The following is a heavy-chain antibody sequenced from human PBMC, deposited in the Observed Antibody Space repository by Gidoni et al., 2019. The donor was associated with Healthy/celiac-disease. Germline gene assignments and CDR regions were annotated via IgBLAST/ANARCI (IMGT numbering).Heavy chain of an antibody. CDR2: ISGSGGST. V-gene: IGHV3-23*01. Sequence: EVQLLESGGGLVQHGGSLSLSCAASGFTFSSYAMSLVRQAPGKGLEWVSAISGSGGSTYYADSVKGRFTISRDNSKNTLYLQMNSLRAEDTAVYYCAKEPSIAVAGYYFDYWGQGTLVTVSS. J-gene: IGHJ4*02. D-gene: IGHD6-19*01. CDR3: AKEPSIAVAGYYFDY. CDR1: GFTFSSYA.